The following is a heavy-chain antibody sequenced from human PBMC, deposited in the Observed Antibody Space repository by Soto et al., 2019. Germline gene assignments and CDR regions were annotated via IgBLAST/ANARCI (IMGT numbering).Heavy chain of an antibody. CDR3: PLHGY. CDR1: GFTFSNYA. CDR2: ISNSGDNT. Sequence: DVQFLESGGGLAQPGGSLRLSCAASGFTFSNYALSWVRQAPGKGLEWVGIISNSGDNTSYGDAVKGRFTISRDNSKNTLYLQMNSLRVEDTAVYYCPLHGYWGRGTLVTVSS. V-gene: IGHV3-23*01. J-gene: IGHJ4*02.